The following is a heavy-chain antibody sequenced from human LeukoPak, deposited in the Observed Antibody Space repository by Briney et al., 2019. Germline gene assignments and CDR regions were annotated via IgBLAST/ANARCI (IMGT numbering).Heavy chain of an antibody. CDR2: INHSGST. CDR3: ARTTYIAAAGMFDY. V-gene: IGHV4-34*01. CDR1: GGSFSGYY. Sequence: SETLSLTCAVYGGSFSGYYWTWIRQPPGKGLEWIGEINHSGSTNYNPSLKSRVTISIDTSKNQISLNLTSVTAADTALYYCARTTYIAAAGMFDYWGQGTLVTVSS. D-gene: IGHD6-13*01. J-gene: IGHJ4*02.